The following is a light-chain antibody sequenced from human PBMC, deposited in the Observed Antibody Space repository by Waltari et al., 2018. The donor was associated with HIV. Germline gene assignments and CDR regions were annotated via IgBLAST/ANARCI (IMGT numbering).Light chain of an antibody. CDR1: SSNIGRNT. CDR3: GVWDDSLSGQAV. V-gene: IGLV1-44*01. CDR2: GDH. J-gene: IGLJ2*01. Sequence: QSVLTQPDSVSGTPGPRVTISCSGSSSNIGRNTVSWYQQLPGAAPKLFIFGDHLRPSGVPDRFSGSKSGTSASLAITGLHFEDEAVYFCGVWDDSLSGQAVFGGGTILTVL.